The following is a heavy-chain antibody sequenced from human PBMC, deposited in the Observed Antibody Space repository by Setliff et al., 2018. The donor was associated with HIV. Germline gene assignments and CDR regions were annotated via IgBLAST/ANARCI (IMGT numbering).Heavy chain of an antibody. CDR1: GYTFTSYT. J-gene: IGHJ2*01. V-gene: IGHV1-3*04. CDR3: ARDGRVLLWFGELAWYFDL. Sequence: ASVKVSCKASGYTFTSYTIHWVRQAPGQRLEWMGWINTGNANAKYSQKFQDRVTITRDTSASTAYMELSSLRSEDTAVYYCARDGRVLLWFGELAWYFDLWGRGTLVTVSS. D-gene: IGHD3-10*01. CDR2: INTGNANA.